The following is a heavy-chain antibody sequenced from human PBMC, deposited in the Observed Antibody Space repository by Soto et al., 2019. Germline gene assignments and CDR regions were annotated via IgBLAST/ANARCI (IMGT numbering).Heavy chain of an antibody. D-gene: IGHD6-13*01. CDR1: GGSFSGYY. CDR2: INHGGST. J-gene: IGHJ4*01. V-gene: IGHV4-34*01. CDR3: ARGGIAAAGDY. Sequence: QVQLQQWGAGLLKPSETLSLTCAVYGGSFSGYYWSWIRQPPGKGLEWIGEINHGGSTNYNPSLKSRVTISVDTSKNQFSLKLSSVTAADTAVYYCARGGIAAAGDYWGHGTLVTVSS.